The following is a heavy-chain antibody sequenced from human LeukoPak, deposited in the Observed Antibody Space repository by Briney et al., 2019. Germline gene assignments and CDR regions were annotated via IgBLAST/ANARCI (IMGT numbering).Heavy chain of an antibody. CDR3: ARDRIVVVPAGRGYYYGMDV. Sequence: GGSLRLSCAASGFTFSDYCMSWIRQAPGKGLEWVSYISSSGSTIYYADSVKGRFTISRDNAKNSLYLQMNSLRAEDTAVYYCARDRIVVVPAGRGYYYGMDVWGQGTTVTVSS. CDR1: GFTFSDYC. J-gene: IGHJ6*02. CDR2: ISSSGSTI. V-gene: IGHV3-11*01. D-gene: IGHD2-2*01.